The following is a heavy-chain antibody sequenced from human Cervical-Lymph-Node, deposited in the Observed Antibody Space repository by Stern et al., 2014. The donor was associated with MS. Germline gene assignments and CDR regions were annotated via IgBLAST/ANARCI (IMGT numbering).Heavy chain of an antibody. D-gene: IGHD3-22*01. CDR1: GFTFKNAW. CDR2: IKDKIDGGTT. V-gene: IGHV3-15*01. J-gene: IGHJ4*02. CDR3: TTVRYDRSAKPDF. Sequence: EVQLVESGGGLVKPGGSLRLSCGASGFTFKNAWMSWVRQAPGKGLEWVGRIKDKIDGGTTDYAAPVKGRFTISRDDSKDTLYLELNSLKTEDTAVYYCTTVRYDRSAKPDFWGQGTLVTVSS.